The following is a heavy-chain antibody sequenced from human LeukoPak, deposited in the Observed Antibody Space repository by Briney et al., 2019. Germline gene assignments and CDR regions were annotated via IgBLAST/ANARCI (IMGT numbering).Heavy chain of an antibody. J-gene: IGHJ4*02. Sequence: GGSLRLSCAASGFTFSIYEMIWVRQAPGKGLEWVSYISSSGSTIYYAGSVKGRFTISRDNAKNSLYLQMNSLRAEDTAVYYCAREMRGYSYGYWGQGTLVTVSS. CDR3: AREMRGYSYGY. CDR2: ISSSGSTI. V-gene: IGHV3-48*03. CDR1: GFTFSIYE. D-gene: IGHD5-18*01.